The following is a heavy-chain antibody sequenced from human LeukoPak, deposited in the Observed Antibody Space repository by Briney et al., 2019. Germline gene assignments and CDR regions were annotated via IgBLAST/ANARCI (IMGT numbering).Heavy chain of an antibody. CDR1: GFTFSSYS. V-gene: IGHV3-23*01. CDR3: AKDEDNSGYYLRYFDY. CDR2: ITGSGVTT. D-gene: IGHD3-22*01. J-gene: IGHJ4*02. Sequence: GGSLRLSCAASGFTFSSYSMNWVRQAPGKGLEWVSTITGSGVTTYYADFVKGRFSISRDISENTVYLHMNSLRAEDTAVYYCAKDEDNSGYYLRYFDYWGQGTLVTVST.